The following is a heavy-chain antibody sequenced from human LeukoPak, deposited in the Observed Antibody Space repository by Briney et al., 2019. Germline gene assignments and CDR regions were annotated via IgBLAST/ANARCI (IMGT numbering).Heavy chain of an antibody. V-gene: IGHV1-2*02. D-gene: IGHD6-19*01. Sequence: ASVKVSCKASGYTFTGYYMHWVRQAPGQGLEWMGWINPNSGGTNYAQKFQGRVTMTRDTSISTAYMELSRLRSDDTAVYYCARDRTRTGNSSGWYHDYWGQGTLVPVSS. CDR1: GYTFTGYY. CDR3: ARDRTRTGNSSGWYHDY. J-gene: IGHJ4*02. CDR2: INPNSGGT.